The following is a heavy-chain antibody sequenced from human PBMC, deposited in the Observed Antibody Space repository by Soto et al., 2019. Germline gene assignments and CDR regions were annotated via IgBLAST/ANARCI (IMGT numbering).Heavy chain of an antibody. D-gene: IGHD3-10*01. V-gene: IGHV1-18*01. Sequence: QIQLVQSGAEVKKPGASVKVSCKASGYNFSIYGINWVRQAPGQGLEWMGWTRPNNGNTQYAQHLHGRVTMTTDTSTSTAYMELRSLRPDDTAVYYGIRDLDGSGSYYTSYWGQGTLVTVAS. CDR3: IRDLDGSGSYYTSY. CDR1: GYNFSIYG. CDR2: TRPNNGNT. J-gene: IGHJ4*02.